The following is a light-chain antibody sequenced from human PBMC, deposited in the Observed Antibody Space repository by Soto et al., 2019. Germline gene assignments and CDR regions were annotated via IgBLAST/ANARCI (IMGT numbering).Light chain of an antibody. CDR3: QHYNSYSEA. Sequence: DIQLTQSPSFLSASVGDRVTMTCRASQGISTYLAWYQQKPGKAPKLLIYKASTLKSGVPSRFSGSGSGTEFTLTISSLQPDDFATYCCQHYNSYSEAFGQGTKVDIK. CDR2: KAS. V-gene: IGKV1-9*01. J-gene: IGKJ1*01. CDR1: QGISTY.